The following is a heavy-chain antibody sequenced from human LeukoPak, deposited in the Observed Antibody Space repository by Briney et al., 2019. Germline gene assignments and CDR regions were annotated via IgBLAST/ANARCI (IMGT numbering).Heavy chain of an antibody. Sequence: ASVKVSCTASGYTFTGYHMHWVRQAPGQGLEWMGRINPNSGDTNYAQKFQGRVTMTRDTSISTAYMELSRLRSDDTAVFYCARDYCSSTSCPFDYWGQGTLVTVSS. CDR1: GYTFTGYH. J-gene: IGHJ4*02. V-gene: IGHV1-2*06. D-gene: IGHD2-2*01. CDR3: ARDYCSSTSCPFDY. CDR2: INPNSGDT.